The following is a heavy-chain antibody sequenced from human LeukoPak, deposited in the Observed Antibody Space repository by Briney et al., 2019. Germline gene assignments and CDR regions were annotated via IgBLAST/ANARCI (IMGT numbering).Heavy chain of an antibody. CDR3: ARDLHGYCGGGTCYSGGWFDP. Sequence: SETLSLTCSVSGYSISSGYYWGWIRQSPGKGLEWIGSMYHSGSTYYNPSLKSRVTMSADTSKNQFSLKLSSVTAADTAVYYCARDLHGYCGGGTCYSGGWFDPWGQGTLVTVSS. J-gene: IGHJ5*02. CDR2: MYHSGST. D-gene: IGHD2-15*01. CDR1: GYSISSGYY. V-gene: IGHV4-38-2*02.